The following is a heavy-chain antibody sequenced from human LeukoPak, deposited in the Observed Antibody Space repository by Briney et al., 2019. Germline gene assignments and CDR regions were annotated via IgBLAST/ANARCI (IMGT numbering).Heavy chain of an antibody. J-gene: IGHJ5*02. D-gene: IGHD3-10*01. V-gene: IGHV4-4*02. CDR1: GGSISSSNW. CDR3: ARGRITMVRGVINWFDP. CDR2: IYHSGST. Sequence: PSETLSLTCAVSGGSISSSNWWSWVRQPPGKGLEWIGEIYHSGSTNYNPSLKSRVTISVDKSKNQFSLKLSSVTAADTAVYYCARGRITMVRGVINWFDPWGQGTLVTVSS.